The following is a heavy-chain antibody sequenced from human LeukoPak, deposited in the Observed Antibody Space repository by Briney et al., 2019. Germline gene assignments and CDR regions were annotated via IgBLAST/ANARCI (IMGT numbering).Heavy chain of an antibody. CDR2: INHNGNVN. D-gene: IGHD2-15*01. J-gene: IGHJ4*02. Sequence: PGGSLRLSCAASGFTFSSYWMNWARQAPGKGLEWVASINHNGNVNYYVDSVKGRFTISRDNAKNSLYLQMSNLRAEDTAVYYCAKKECSGGSCYANFPDYWGQGTLVTVSS. CDR3: AKKECSGGSCYANFPDY. CDR1: GFTFSSYW. V-gene: IGHV3-7*03.